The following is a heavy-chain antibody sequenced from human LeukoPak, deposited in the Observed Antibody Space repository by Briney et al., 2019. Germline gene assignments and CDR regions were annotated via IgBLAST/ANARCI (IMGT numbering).Heavy chain of an antibody. CDR3: ARPHYDSSGYPDAFDI. CDR2: IYPGDSDT. CDR1: GYSFTSYW. J-gene: IGHJ3*02. Sequence: GESLKIFCKGSGYSFTSYWIGWVRQMPGKGLEWMGIIYPGDSDTRYSPSFQGQVTISADKSISTAYLQWSSLKASDTAMYYCARPHYDSSGYPDAFDIWGQGTMVTVSS. V-gene: IGHV5-51*01. D-gene: IGHD3-22*01.